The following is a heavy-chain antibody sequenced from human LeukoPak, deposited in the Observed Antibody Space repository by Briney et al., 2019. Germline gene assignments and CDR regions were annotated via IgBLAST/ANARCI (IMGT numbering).Heavy chain of an antibody. CDR1: GFTFSTYA. Sequence: PGRSLRLSCAASGFTFSTYAIHWVRQAPGKGLEWVAVMSYDGTNKYYADSVKGRFTISRDNSKNTLFLQMNSLRAEDTAVYYCARGEQWLDSYFEYWGQGTLVTVSS. J-gene: IGHJ4*02. V-gene: IGHV3-30-3*01. CDR2: MSYDGTNK. CDR3: ARGEQWLDSYFEY. D-gene: IGHD6-19*01.